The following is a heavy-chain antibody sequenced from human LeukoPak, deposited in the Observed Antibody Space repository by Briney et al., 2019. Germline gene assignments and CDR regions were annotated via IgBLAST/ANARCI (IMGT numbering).Heavy chain of an antibody. CDR2: IVVDSGNT. CDR3: AAEAAYYYDSRDAFDV. J-gene: IGHJ3*01. V-gene: IGHV1-58*01. Sequence: WVKVSCKASGFTFTSSAVQWVRQARGQRLEWIGWIVVDSGNTNYAQKFQERVTITRDMSTSLVYMELSSLRSEDTAVYYCAAEAAYYYDSRDAFDVWGQGTMVTVSS. CDR1: GFTFTSSA. D-gene: IGHD3-22*01.